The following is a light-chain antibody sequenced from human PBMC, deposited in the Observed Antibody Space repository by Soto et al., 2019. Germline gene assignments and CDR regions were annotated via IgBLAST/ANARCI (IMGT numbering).Light chain of an antibody. CDR2: GNS. CDR3: QSYDSSLSGSDV. CDR1: RSNIGAGYD. V-gene: IGLV1-40*01. J-gene: IGLJ1*01. Sequence: QSVLTQPPSVSGDPGQRVTISCTGSRSNIGAGYDVHWYQQLPGTAPKLLIYGNSNRPSGVPDRFSGSKSGTSASLAITGLQAEDEADYYCQSYDSSLSGSDVFGTGTKVTVL.